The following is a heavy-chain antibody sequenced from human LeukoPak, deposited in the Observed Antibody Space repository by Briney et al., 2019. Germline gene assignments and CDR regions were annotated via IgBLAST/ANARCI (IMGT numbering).Heavy chain of an antibody. CDR3: AHISSSWPDY. CDR2: ISVGGGST. J-gene: IGHJ4*02. CDR1: GFTFNKYA. Sequence: GGSLRLSCAASGFTFNKYAMNWVRQAPGKGLEWVSAISVGGGSTHYADSVKGLFTISRDNSKNTLYLQMNSLRAEDTAVYYCAHISSSWPDYWGQGTLVTVSS. V-gene: IGHV3-23*01. D-gene: IGHD6-13*01.